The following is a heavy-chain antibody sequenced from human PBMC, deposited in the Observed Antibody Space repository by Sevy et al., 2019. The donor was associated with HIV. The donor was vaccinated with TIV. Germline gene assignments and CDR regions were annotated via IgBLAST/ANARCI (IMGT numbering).Heavy chain of an antibody. V-gene: IGHV3-15*01. Sequence: GGSLRLSCAASGFTFNNAWMSWVRQAPGKGLEWIGRIKNKPDGGTTDYAAPVKGRFTISRDDSKNTLYLQMNSLKTEDKAVYYCCTEGNVLLAEGWGHWFDPWGQGTLVTVSS. CDR2: IKNKPDGGTT. CDR3: CTEGNVLLAEGWGHWFDP. J-gene: IGHJ5*02. D-gene: IGHD2-8*01. CDR1: GFTFNNAW.